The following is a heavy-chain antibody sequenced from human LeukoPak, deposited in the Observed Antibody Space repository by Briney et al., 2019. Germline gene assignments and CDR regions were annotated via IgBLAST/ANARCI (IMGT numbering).Heavy chain of an antibody. CDR2: ISTTGSTI. J-gene: IGHJ4*02. V-gene: IGHV3-48*04. CDR1: GFTSSSYW. CDR3: SRDRGGYFDY. Sequence: GGSLRLSCAASGFTSSSYWMNWVRQAPGKGLEWVSYISTTGSTIYYADSVKGRFIISRDNAKSSVYLQMNSLRADDTAVYYCSRDRGGYFDYWGQGSLVTVSS. D-gene: IGHD3-10*01.